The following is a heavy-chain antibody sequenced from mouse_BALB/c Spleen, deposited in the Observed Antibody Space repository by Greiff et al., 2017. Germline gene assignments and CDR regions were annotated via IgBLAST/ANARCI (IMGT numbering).Heavy chain of an antibody. CDR2: IYPSDSYT. D-gene: IGHD2-2*01. CDR3: TRCGYDSGLDYLFDY. V-gene: IGHV1-69*02. Sequence: VQLQQPGAELVRPGASVKLSCKASGYTFTSYWINWVKQRPGQGLEWIGNIYPSDSYTNYNQKFKDKATLTVDKSSSTAYMQLSSPTSEDSAVYYCTRCGYDSGLDYLFDYWGQGTTLTVSS. CDR1: GYTFTSYW. J-gene: IGHJ2*01.